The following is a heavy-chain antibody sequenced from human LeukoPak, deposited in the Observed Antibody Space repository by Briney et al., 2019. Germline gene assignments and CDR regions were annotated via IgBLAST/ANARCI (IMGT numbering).Heavy chain of an antibody. D-gene: IGHD2-21*02. V-gene: IGHV4-31*03. CDR2: IYYSGTT. CDR3: AAKVVTATPFGY. J-gene: IGHJ4*02. Sequence: SDTLSLTCTVSGGSLSSGGYYWSWLRQHPGKGLGWIGYIYYSGTTYYTPSLKSRVTISVDTSKSQFSLKLSSLTAADTAVYYCAAKVVTATPFGYWGQGTLVTVSS. CDR1: GGSLSSGGYY.